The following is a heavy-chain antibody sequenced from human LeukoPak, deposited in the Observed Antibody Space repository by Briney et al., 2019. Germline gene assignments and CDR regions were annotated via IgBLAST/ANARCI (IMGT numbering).Heavy chain of an antibody. Sequence: GGSLRLSCAASGFTFSSYGMHWVRQAPGKGLEWVAVISYDGSNKYYADSVKGRFTISRDNSKNTLYLQMNSLRAEDTAVYYCARDPGYSSEYYFDYWGQGTLVTVSS. J-gene: IGHJ4*02. CDR3: ARDPGYSSEYYFDY. CDR2: ISYDGSNK. V-gene: IGHV3-30*03. CDR1: GFTFSSYG. D-gene: IGHD6-25*01.